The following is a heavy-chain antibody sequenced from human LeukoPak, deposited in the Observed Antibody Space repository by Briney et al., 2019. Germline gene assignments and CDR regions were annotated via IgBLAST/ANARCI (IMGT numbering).Heavy chain of an antibody. Sequence: GGSLRLSCAASGFTFSSYWIHWVRQVPGKGLVWVSRIHGDGRATTYADSVKGRFTISRDNAKNTLYLQMNSLRAEDTAVYYCARDNGENYHTAFDYWGQGTLVTVSS. V-gene: IGHV3-74*01. J-gene: IGHJ4*02. CDR3: ARDNGENYHTAFDY. CDR2: IHGDGRAT. CDR1: GFTFSSYW. D-gene: IGHD2-8*01.